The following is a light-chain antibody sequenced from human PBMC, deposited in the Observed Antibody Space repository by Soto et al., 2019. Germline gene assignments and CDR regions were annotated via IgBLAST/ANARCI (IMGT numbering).Light chain of an antibody. CDR2: GAS. Sequence: EIVLTQPPGTLSLSPGERATLSCRASQSVSSNYLVWYQQKPGQAPRLLIHGASSRATGIPDRFSGSGSGTDFTLTISRLEPEDFVVYYCQQYGSSPPWTFGQGTKVEIK. CDR3: QQYGSSPPWT. V-gene: IGKV3-20*01. J-gene: IGKJ1*01. CDR1: QSVSSNY.